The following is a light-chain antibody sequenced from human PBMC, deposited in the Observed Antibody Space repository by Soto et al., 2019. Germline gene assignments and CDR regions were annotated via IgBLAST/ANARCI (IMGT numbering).Light chain of an antibody. CDR3: SSYTSSSTPHVV. CDR1: SSVVGGYNY. Sequence: QSVLTQSASVSGSPGQSITISCTGTSSVVGGYNYVSWYQQHPGKAPKLMIYDVSNRPSGVSNRFSGSKSGNTASLTISGLQAEDEADYYCSSYTSSSTPHVVFGGGTQLTVL. CDR2: DVS. V-gene: IGLV2-14*01. J-gene: IGLJ2*01.